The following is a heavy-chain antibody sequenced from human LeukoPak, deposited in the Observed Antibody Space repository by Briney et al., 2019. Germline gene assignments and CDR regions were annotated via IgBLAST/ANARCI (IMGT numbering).Heavy chain of an antibody. CDR2: IYHSGST. V-gene: IGHV4-30-2*02. D-gene: IGHD2-2*01. J-gene: IGHJ4*02. CDR1: GGPLSSGGLS. CDR3: ARYSTSWDY. Sequence: QTLSLTCAGSGGPLSSGGLSWSWIRPPPGKGLEWIGYIYHSGSTYYNPSLKSRVTISVDRSKNQFSLRLTSVTAADTAVYCCARYSTSWDYWGQGTLVTVSS.